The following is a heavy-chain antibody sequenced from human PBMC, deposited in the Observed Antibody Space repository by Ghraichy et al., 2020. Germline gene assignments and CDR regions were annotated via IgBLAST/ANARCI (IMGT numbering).Heavy chain of an antibody. CDR1: GFTFDDYG. Sequence: GESLNISCAASGFTFDDYGMSWVRQAPGKGLEWVSGINWNGGSTGYADSVKGRFTISRDNAKNSLYLQMNSLRAEDTALYYCARDQDLNYYYGMDVWGQGTTVTVSS. CDR2: INWNGGST. V-gene: IGHV3-20*04. J-gene: IGHJ6*02. CDR3: ARDQDLNYYYGMDV.